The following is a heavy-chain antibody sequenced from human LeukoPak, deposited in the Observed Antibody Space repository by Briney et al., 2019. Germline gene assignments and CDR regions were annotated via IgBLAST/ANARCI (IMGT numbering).Heavy chain of an antibody. CDR1: GFTFSSYG. CDR2: TRYDGSDK. CDR3: AKDRHVWGYSYGETFDF. D-gene: IGHD5-18*01. V-gene: IGHV3-30*02. Sequence: GGSLRLSCAASGFTFSSYGMHWVRQAPDKGLEWVAFTRYDGSDKYYVDSVKGRFTISRDNSKNTLYLQMNSLRAEDTAVYYCAKDRHVWGYSYGETFDFWGQGTLVTVPS. J-gene: IGHJ4*02.